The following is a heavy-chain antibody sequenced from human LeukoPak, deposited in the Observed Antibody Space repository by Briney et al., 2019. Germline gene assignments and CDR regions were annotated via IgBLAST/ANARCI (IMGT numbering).Heavy chain of an antibody. CDR2: ISYDGSNK. CDR1: GFPFSSYA. D-gene: IGHD3-22*01. J-gene: IGHJ4*02. CDR3: AKGHYYDSSGYYDY. V-gene: IGHV3-30-3*01. Sequence: GSLRLSCAASGFPFSSYAMHWVRQAPGKGLEWVAVISYDGSNKYYADSVKGRFTISRDNSKNTLYLQMNSLRAEDTAVYYCAKGHYYDSSGYYDYWGQGTLVTVSS.